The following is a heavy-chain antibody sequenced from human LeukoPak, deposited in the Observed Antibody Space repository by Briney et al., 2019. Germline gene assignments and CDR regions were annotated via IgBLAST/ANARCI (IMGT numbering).Heavy chain of an antibody. D-gene: IGHD3-3*01. J-gene: IGHJ6*02. CDR1: GYTFTSYG. CDR2: ISAYNGNT. Sequence: GASVKVSCKASGYTFTSYGISWVRQAPGQGLEWMGWISAYNGNTSYAQKLQGRVTMTTDTSTSTAYMELRSLRSDDTAVYYCASSVPPHDFWSGRPLYYYGMDVWGQGTTVTVSS. CDR3: ASSVPPHDFWSGRPLYYYGMDV. V-gene: IGHV1-18*01.